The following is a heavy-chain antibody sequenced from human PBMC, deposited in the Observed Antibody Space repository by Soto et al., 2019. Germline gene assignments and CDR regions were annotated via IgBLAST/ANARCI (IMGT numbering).Heavy chain of an antibody. Sequence: SETLSLTCTVSGGSISSYSWSWIRQPPGKGLESIGYIYYSGSTNYNPSLKSRITMSVDTSKNQFSLKLNSVTAADTAVYYCASPGYCSDGTCYPDYWGQGTLVTVSS. J-gene: IGHJ4*02. V-gene: IGHV4-59*12. CDR1: GGSISSYS. D-gene: IGHD2-15*01. CDR3: ASPGYCSDGTCYPDY. CDR2: IYYSGST.